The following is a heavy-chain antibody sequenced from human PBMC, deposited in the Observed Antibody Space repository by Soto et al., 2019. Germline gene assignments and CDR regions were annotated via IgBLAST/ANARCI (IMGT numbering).Heavy chain of an antibody. CDR2: MNPNSGNT. J-gene: IGHJ6*02. D-gene: IGHD3-3*01. CDR3: ARVLGTDDFWSGYSFDGMDV. Sequence: ASVKVSCKASGYTFTSYDINWVRQATGQGLEWMGWMNPNSGNTGYAQKFQGRVTMTRNTSISTAYMELSSLRSEDTAVYYCARVLGTDDFWSGYSFDGMDVWGQGTTVTVSS. CDR1: GYTFTSYD. V-gene: IGHV1-8*01.